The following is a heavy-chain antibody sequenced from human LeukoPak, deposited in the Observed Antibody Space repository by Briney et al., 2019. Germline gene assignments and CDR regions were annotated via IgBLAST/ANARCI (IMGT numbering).Heavy chain of an antibody. Sequence: SETLSLTCTVSGASISSSSYYWGWIRQPPGKGLEWIGSIYYSGSSYYNPSLKSRVTISVDTSKIQFSLKLSSVTAADTAVYYGARQGGDAYTVDYWGQGTLVTVSS. J-gene: IGHJ4*02. D-gene: IGHD5-24*01. CDR1: GASISSSSYY. CDR3: ARQGGDAYTVDY. V-gene: IGHV4-39*01. CDR2: IYYSGSS.